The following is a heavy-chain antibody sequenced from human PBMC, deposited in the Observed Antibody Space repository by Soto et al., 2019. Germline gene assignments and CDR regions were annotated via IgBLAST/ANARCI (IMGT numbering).Heavy chain of an antibody. D-gene: IGHD1-26*01. J-gene: IGHJ4*02. Sequence: PSETLSLTCTVADDSITSYYWTWIRQPPGKGLEWIGYIHHSASTHSNPSLRSRVTISVDTSKNQFSLKLTSVTAADTAVYYCARDDSQRLATEWGQGTLVTVS. CDR3: ARDDSQRLATE. CDR1: DDSITSYY. CDR2: IHHSAST. V-gene: IGHV4-59*01.